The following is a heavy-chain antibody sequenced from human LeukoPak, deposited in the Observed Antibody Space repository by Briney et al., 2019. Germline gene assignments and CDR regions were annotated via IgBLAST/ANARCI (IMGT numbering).Heavy chain of an antibody. Sequence: GGSLRLSCAVSGFTFSNYNMNWVRHPPGKGLEWVSSISSTSAYIYYADSMKGRFTISRDNAKNSLYLQMNSLRAEDTAVYYCARDSHRGGYDAFDIWGQGTMVTVSS. CDR1: GFTFSNYN. CDR2: ISSTSAYI. CDR3: ARDSHRGGYDAFDI. D-gene: IGHD5-12*01. J-gene: IGHJ3*02. V-gene: IGHV3-21*04.